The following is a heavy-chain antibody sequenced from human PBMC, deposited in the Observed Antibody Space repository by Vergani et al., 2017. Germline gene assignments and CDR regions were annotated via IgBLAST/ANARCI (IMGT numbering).Heavy chain of an antibody. CDR1: GFSFSDHY. D-gene: IGHD3-9*01. CDR3: ARAVYYDILTGPPLDY. J-gene: IGHJ4*02. Sequence: QVQLVESGGGLVKPGGSLRLSCAASGFSFSDHYMTWIRQAPGKGLEWVSYISNSGNTIEYADSVKGRFSISRDNAKSSLFLQMDSLRAEDTAVYYCARAVYYDILTGPPLDYWGQGTLVTVSS. CDR2: ISNSGNTI. V-gene: IGHV3-11*01.